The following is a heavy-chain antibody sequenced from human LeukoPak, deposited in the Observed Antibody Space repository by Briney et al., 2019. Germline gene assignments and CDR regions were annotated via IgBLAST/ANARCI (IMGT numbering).Heavy chain of an antibody. CDR1: GSTFTGYY. V-gene: IGHV1-2*02. CDR2: ISPNNGDT. Sequence: ASVKVSCKASGSTFTGYYMLWVRQAPGQGPEWMGWISPNNGDTRYSQKFQGRVTMTTDTSISTAYMELSGLTSDDTAVYCCAAPGYKYGYVLDHWGQGTLVTVSS. D-gene: IGHD5-18*01. J-gene: IGHJ4*02. CDR3: AAPGYKYGYVLDH.